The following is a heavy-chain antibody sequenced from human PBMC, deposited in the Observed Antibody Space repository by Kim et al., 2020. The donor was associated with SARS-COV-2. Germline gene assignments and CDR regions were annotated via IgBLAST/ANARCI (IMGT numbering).Heavy chain of an antibody. J-gene: IGHJ4*02. V-gene: IGHV6-1*01. Sequence: SQTLSLTCAISGDSVSSNSAAWNWIRQSPSRGLEWLGRTYYRSKWYNDYAVSVKSRITINPDTSKNQFSLQLNSVTPEDTAVYYCARDHSVLYSSSGVLDYWDQGTLVTVSS. CDR2: TYYRSKWYN. D-gene: IGHD6-6*01. CDR1: GDSVSSNSAA. CDR3: ARDHSVLYSSSGVLDY.